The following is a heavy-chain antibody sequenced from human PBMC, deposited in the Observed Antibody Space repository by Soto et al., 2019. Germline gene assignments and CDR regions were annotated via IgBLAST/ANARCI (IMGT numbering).Heavy chain of an antibody. D-gene: IGHD2-21*02. Sequence: EVQLVESGGGLVKPGGSLRLSCAASGFTFSSYSMNWVRQAPGKGLEWVSSISSSSSYIYYADSVKGRFTISRDNAKNSLYLQMNSLRAEDTAVYYCARGVTSGNNWFDPWGQGTLVIVSS. CDR2: ISSSSSYI. V-gene: IGHV3-21*01. CDR3: ARGVTSGNNWFDP. J-gene: IGHJ5*02. CDR1: GFTFSSYS.